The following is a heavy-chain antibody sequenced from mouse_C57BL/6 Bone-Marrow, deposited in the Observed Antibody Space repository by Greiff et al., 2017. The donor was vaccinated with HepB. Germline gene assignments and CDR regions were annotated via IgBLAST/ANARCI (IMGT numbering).Heavy chain of an antibody. CDR1: GYTFTSYG. J-gene: IGHJ1*03. Sequence: VQLQQSGAELARPGASVKLSCKASGYTFTSYGISWVKQRTGQGLEWIGEIYPRSGNTYYNEKFKGKATLTADKSSSTAYMELRSLTSEDSAVYFCARHYGSSYTLYWYFDVWGTGTTVTVSS. D-gene: IGHD1-1*01. CDR2: IYPRSGNT. V-gene: IGHV1-81*01. CDR3: ARHYGSSYTLYWYFDV.